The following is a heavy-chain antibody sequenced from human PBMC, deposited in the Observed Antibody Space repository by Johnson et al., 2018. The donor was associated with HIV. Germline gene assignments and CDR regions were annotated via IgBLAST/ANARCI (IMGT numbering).Heavy chain of an antibody. Sequence: VQLVESGGRVVWPGGSLRLTCAASEFTFGDFGMNWVRQAPGKGLDWVSNINWNGGSTTYVDSVKGRFTISRDNAKNSLYLQMNSLRAEDTAVYYWARDEAAVRMVANDAFDIWGQGTMVTVSS. CDR1: EFTFGDFG. D-gene: IGHD6-13*01. CDR3: ARDEAAVRMVANDAFDI. CDR2: INWNGGST. V-gene: IGHV3-20*04. J-gene: IGHJ3*02.